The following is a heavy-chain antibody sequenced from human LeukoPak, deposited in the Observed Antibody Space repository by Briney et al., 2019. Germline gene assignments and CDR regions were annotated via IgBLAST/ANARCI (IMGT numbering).Heavy chain of an antibody. V-gene: IGHV3-23*01. J-gene: IGHJ4*02. D-gene: IGHD4-23*01. CDR3: AKDLSWYGGNPDY. Sequence: GGSLRLSCATSGFTFSSYAMSWVRRAPGKGLEWVSAISGSGGSTYYADSVKGRFTISRDNSKNTLYLQMNSLRAEDTAVYYCAKDLSWYGGNPDYWGQGTLVTVSS. CDR2: ISGSGGST. CDR1: GFTFSSYA.